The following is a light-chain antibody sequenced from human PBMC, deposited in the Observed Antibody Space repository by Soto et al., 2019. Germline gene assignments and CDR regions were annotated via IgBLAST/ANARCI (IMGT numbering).Light chain of an antibody. CDR2: EVS. Sequence: QSVLTQPPSASGSLGQSVTISCTGTRSDVGGYNYVSWYQQHPGKAPKLLIYEVSERPSGVPDRFSGSKSGNTASLTVSGLQAEDEADYHCSSTYARSNVFVFGTGTKVTVL. CDR1: RSDVGGYNY. CDR3: SSTYARSNVFV. J-gene: IGLJ1*01. V-gene: IGLV2-8*01.